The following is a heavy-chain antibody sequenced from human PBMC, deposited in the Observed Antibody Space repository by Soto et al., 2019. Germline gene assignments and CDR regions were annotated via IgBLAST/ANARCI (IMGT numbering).Heavy chain of an antibody. D-gene: IGHD1-26*01. CDR2: IGTAGDT. V-gene: IGHV3-13*01. CDR3: ATGGTLVGGGY. Sequence: EVQLVESGGGLVQPGGSLRLSCAASGFTFSSYDMHWVRQATGKGLEWVSAIGTAGDTYYPGSVKGRFTISRENAKNSLYLQMNSLGAEDTAVYYCATGGTLVGGGYWGQGTLVTVSS. J-gene: IGHJ4*02. CDR1: GFTFSSYD.